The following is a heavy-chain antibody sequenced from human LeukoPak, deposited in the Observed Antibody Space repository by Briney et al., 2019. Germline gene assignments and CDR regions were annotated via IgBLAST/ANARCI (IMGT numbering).Heavy chain of an antibody. J-gene: IGHJ3*02. V-gene: IGHV4-34*01. CDR3: ARGRRHHCSSTSCYRGGDAFDI. CDR1: GGSFSGYY. CDR2: INHSGST. D-gene: IGHD2-2*01. Sequence: SETLSLTCAVYGGSFSGYYWSWIRQPPGKGLEWIGEINHSGSTNYNPSLKSRVTISVDTSKNQFSLKLSSVTAADTAVYYCARGRRHHCSSTSCYRGGDAFDIWGQGTMVTVSS.